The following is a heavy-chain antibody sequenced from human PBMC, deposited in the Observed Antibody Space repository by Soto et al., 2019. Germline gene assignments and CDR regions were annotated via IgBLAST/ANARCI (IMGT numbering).Heavy chain of an antibody. CDR3: AREYTAWPLAYGLDV. Sequence: PGGSLRLSCVVSGFTFSTYSINLVRQAPGKGLEWVSSISSRSDIYYADSVKGRFTISRDNAKNSVSLQMNSLRAEDTAVYYCAREYTAWPLAYGLDVWGQGTTVTVSS. CDR1: GFTFSTYS. CDR2: ISSRSDI. J-gene: IGHJ6*02. D-gene: IGHD2-2*02. V-gene: IGHV3-21*01.